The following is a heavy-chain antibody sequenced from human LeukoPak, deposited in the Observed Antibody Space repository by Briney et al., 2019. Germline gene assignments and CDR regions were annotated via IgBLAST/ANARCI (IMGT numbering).Heavy chain of an antibody. Sequence: GGSLRLSCAASGFTFSSYSMNWVRQAPGKGLEWVSSISSSSSYIYYADSVKGRFTISRDNAKNSLYLQMNSLRAEDTAVYYCARDRVQRTTDAFDIWGQGTMVTVSS. J-gene: IGHJ3*02. CDR2: ISSSSSYI. D-gene: IGHD4-17*01. CDR1: GFTFSSYS. CDR3: ARDRVQRTTDAFDI. V-gene: IGHV3-21*01.